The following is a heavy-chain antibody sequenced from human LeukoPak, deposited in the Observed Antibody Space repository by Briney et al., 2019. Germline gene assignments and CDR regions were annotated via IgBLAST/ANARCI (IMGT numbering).Heavy chain of an antibody. CDR2: ISGSGGST. Sequence: HPGGSLRLSCAASGFTFSAYSMNWVRQAPGKGLEWVSAISGSGGSTYYADSVKGRLTISRDNSKNTLYLQMNSLRAEDTAVYYCAKDLATVDYDFWSGYYALDYWGQGTLATVSS. D-gene: IGHD3-3*01. CDR1: GFTFSAYS. J-gene: IGHJ4*02. V-gene: IGHV3-23*01. CDR3: AKDLATVDYDFWSGYYALDY.